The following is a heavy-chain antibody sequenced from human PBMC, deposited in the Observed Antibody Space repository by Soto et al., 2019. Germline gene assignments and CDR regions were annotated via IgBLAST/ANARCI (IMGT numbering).Heavy chain of an antibody. J-gene: IGHJ4*02. D-gene: IGHD3-16*01. Sequence: QITLKESGPTLVKPTQTLTLTCTFSGFSLSTSGVGVGWIRQPPGKALEWLALIYWYDDKRYNPSLKSRLTITKDTSKNQVVLTMTNMDPVDTATYYCAHNLGGPLKFGYWGQGTLVTVSS. V-gene: IGHV2-5*01. CDR1: GFSLSTSGVG. CDR3: AHNLGGPLKFGY. CDR2: IYWYDDK.